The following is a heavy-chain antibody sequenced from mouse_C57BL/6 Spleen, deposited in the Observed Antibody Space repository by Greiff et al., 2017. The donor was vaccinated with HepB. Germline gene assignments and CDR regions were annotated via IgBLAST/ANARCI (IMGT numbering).Heavy chain of an antibody. CDR2: IDPSDSET. CDR3: ARRGNWYFDV. CDR1: GYTFTSYW. V-gene: IGHV1-52*01. Sequence: QVQLQQPGAELVRPGSSVKLSCKASGYTFTSYWMHWVKQRPIQGFEWIGNIDPSDSETHYNQKFKDKATLTVDKSSSTAYMQLSSLTSEDSAVYYCARRGNWYFDVWGTGTTVTVSS. J-gene: IGHJ1*03.